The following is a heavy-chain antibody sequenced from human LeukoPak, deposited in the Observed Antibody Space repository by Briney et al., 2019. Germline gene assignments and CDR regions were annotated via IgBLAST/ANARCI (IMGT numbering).Heavy chain of an antibody. D-gene: IGHD2-15*01. V-gene: IGHV4-34*01. CDR2: INHSGST. J-gene: IGHJ6*02. Sequence: KPSETLSLTCAVYGGSFSGYYWSWIRQPPGKGLEWIGEINHSGSTNYNPSLKSRVTISVDTSKNQFSLKLSSVTAADTAVYYCARGYCSGGSCYRVYYYGMDVWGQGTTVTVSS. CDR1: GGSFSGYY. CDR3: ARGYCSGGSCYRVYYYGMDV.